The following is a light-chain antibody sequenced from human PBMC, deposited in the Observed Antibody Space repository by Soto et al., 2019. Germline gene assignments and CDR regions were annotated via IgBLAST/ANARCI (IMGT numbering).Light chain of an antibody. Sequence: QSALTQPASVSGSPGQSITISCTGTSSDVGSYNLVSWYQLHPGKAPKLTIYEVTKRPSGVSNRFSGSKSGNTASLTISGLQAEDEADYYCCSYTGSSTFVVFGGGTQLTVL. CDR2: EVT. CDR1: SSDVGSYNL. V-gene: IGLV2-23*02. J-gene: IGLJ2*01. CDR3: CSYTGSSTFVV.